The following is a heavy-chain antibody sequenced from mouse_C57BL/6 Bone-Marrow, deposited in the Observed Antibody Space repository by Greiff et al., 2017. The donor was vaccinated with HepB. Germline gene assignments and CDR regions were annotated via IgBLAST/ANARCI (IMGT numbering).Heavy chain of an antibody. Sequence: QVQLKQSGAELVRPGTSVKMSCKASGYTFTNYWIGWAKQRPGHGLEWIGDIYPGGGYTNYNEKFKGKATLTADKPSSTAYMQFSSLTSEDSAIYYCAGGYSFAYWGQGTLVTVSA. CDR1: GYTFTNYW. CDR2: IYPGGGYT. V-gene: IGHV1-63*01. D-gene: IGHD2-3*01. J-gene: IGHJ3*01. CDR3: AGGYSFAY.